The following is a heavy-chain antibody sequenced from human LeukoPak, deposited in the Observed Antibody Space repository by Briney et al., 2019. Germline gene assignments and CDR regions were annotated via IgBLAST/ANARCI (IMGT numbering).Heavy chain of an antibody. D-gene: IGHD2-2*01. V-gene: IGHV4-34*01. CDR1: GFTFSDCW. CDR2: INHSGST. J-gene: IGHJ6*04. CDR3: ARDAPNCSSTSCPSRDRYYYGMDV. Sequence: PGGSLRLSCAVSGFTFSDCWMTWIRQPPGKGLEWIGEINHSGSTNYNPSLKSRVTISVDTSKNQFSLKPSSVTAADTAVYYCARDAPNCSSTSCPSRDRYYYGMDVWGKGTTVTVSS.